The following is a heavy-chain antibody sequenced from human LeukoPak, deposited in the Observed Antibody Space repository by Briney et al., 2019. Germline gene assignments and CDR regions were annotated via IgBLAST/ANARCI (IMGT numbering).Heavy chain of an antibody. CDR3: AKWKYSNSGIDDY. J-gene: IGHJ4*02. D-gene: IGHD6-6*01. CDR2: IGGSGDNT. Sequence: GGSLRLSCAASGFTFSSYAMSWVRQVPGKGLEWVSVIGGSGDNTYYADSVKGRFTISRDNSKNMLYLQMNSLRAEDTAVYYCAKWKYSNSGIDDYWGQGTLVTVSS. V-gene: IGHV3-23*01. CDR1: GFTFSSYA.